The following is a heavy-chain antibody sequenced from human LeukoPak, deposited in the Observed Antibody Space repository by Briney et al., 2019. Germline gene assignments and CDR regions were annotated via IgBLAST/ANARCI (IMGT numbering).Heavy chain of an antibody. CDR2: ISGSGGST. Sequence: PGGSLRLSCAASGFTFDDYAMHWVRQAPGKGLEWVSGISGSGGSTYYAGSVKGRFTISRDNSKNTLYLQMNSLRAEDTAVYYCAKDPPGIAAAGTGTWGQGTLVTVSS. D-gene: IGHD6-13*01. CDR3: AKDPPGIAAAGTGT. CDR1: GFTFDDYA. V-gene: IGHV3-23*01. J-gene: IGHJ4*02.